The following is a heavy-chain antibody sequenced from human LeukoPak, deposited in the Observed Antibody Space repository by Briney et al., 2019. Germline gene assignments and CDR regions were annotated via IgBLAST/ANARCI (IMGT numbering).Heavy chain of an antibody. Sequence: PSETLSLTCAVYGGSFSGYYWSWIRQPPGKGLEWIGEINHSGSTNYNPSLKSRVTISVDTPKNQFSLKLSSVTAADTAVYYCARIDIVVVPAASARSGWFDPWGQGTLVTVSS. CDR3: ARIDIVVVPAASARSGWFDP. V-gene: IGHV4-34*01. CDR1: GGSFSGYY. D-gene: IGHD2-2*01. J-gene: IGHJ5*02. CDR2: INHSGST.